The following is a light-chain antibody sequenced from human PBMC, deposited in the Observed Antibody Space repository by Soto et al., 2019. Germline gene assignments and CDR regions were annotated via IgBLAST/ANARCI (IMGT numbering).Light chain of an antibody. CDR1: SSDVGGYNL. V-gene: IGLV2-23*01. CDR2: EGN. J-gene: IGLJ2*01. CDR3: CSCAGSSTPVG. Sequence: QSVLTQPASVSGAPGQSITIAGTGTSSDVGGYNLVSWYQQHPGKAPKLMMYEGNKRPSGVSNRLSGSKSGNTSSLTISGLQDEDEADYYRCSCAGSSTPVGFGGGTKLTVL.